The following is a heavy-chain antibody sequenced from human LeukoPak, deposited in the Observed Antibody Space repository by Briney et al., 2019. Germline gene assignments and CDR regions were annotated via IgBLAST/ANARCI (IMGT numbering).Heavy chain of an antibody. D-gene: IGHD6-13*01. CDR2: TYYRSKWCN. CDR3: ATSSSQKGAFDI. V-gene: IGHV6-1*01. Sequence: SQTLSLTCAISGDSVSSNSAAWNWVRQSPSRGLEWLGRTYYRSKWCNDDAVSVKSRITINPDTSKNQFSLQLNSVTPEDTAVYYCATSSSQKGAFDIWGQGTMVTVSS. J-gene: IGHJ3*02. CDR1: GDSVSSNSAA.